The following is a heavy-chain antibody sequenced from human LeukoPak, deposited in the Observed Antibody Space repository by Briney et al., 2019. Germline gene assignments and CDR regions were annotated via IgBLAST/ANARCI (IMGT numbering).Heavy chain of an antibody. V-gene: IGHV3-21*01. D-gene: IGHD2-2*01. Sequence: GGFLRLSCAASGFTFSSYSMNWVRQAPGKGLEWVSSISSSSSYIYYADSVKGRFTISRDNAKNSLYLQMNSLRAEDTAVYYCAGDYEGPLGSSTSCPHFDYWGQGTLVTVSS. J-gene: IGHJ4*02. CDR2: ISSSSSYI. CDR1: GFTFSSYS. CDR3: AGDYEGPLGSSTSCPHFDY.